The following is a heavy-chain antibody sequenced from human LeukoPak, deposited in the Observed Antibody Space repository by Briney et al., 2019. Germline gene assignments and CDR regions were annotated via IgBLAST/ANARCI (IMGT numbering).Heavy chain of an antibody. CDR3: AKVGYCSSTSCSVGDYYYYYGMDV. D-gene: IGHD2-2*01. V-gene: IGHV3-23*01. J-gene: IGHJ6*02. Sequence: GGSLRLSCAASGFTFSSYAMSWVRQAPGKGLEWVSAIRGSGGSTYYADSVKGRFTISRDNSKNTLYLQMNSLRAEDTAVYYCAKVGYCSSTSCSVGDYYYYYGMDVWGQGTTVTVSS. CDR1: GFTFSSYA. CDR2: IRGSGGST.